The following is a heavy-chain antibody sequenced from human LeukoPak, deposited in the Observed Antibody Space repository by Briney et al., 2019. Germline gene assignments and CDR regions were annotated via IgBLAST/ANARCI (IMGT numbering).Heavy chain of an antibody. J-gene: IGHJ4*02. D-gene: IGHD3-22*01. CDR2: ISGSGGST. CDR3: AKDYDSSGYYYFDY. V-gene: IGHV3-23*01. Sequence: GGSLRLSCAASGFTFSSYAMSWVRQAPGKGLEWVSAISGSGGSTYYADPVKGRFTISRDNSKNTLYLQMNSLRAEDTAVYYCAKDYDSSGYYYFDYWGQGTLVTVSS. CDR1: GFTFSSYA.